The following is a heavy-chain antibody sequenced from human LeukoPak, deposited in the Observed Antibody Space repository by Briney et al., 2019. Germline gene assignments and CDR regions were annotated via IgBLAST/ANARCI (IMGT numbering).Heavy chain of an antibody. V-gene: IGHV1-24*01. CDR2: FDPEDGET. CDR3: ATALLWFGELISDY. Sequence: ASVKVSCKVSGYTLTELSMHWVRQAPGKGLEWMGGFDPEDGETIYAQKFQGRVTMTEDTSTDTAYMELSSLRSEDTAVYYCATALLWFGELISDYWGQGTLVTVSS. J-gene: IGHJ4*02. D-gene: IGHD3-10*01. CDR1: GYTLTELS.